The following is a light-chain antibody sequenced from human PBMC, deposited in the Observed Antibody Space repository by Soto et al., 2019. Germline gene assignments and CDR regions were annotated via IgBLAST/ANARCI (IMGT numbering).Light chain of an antibody. Sequence: QSALTQPASVSESPGQSITIACSGTSSDIGGYNYVSWYQQHPDKAPKLMIYGVTNRPSGVSDRFSGSKSGNTASLTISGLQAEDEADYYCTSYTSSSTYVLGTGTKV. CDR3: TSYTSSSTYV. J-gene: IGLJ1*01. CDR1: SSDIGGYNY. V-gene: IGLV2-14*01. CDR2: GVT.